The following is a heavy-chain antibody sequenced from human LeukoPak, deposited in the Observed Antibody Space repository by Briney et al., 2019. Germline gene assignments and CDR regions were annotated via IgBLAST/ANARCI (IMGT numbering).Heavy chain of an antibody. J-gene: IGHJ4*02. CDR1: GFTFSSYA. CDR3: ARDRYDYVWGSYDEYYFDY. D-gene: IGHD3-16*01. CDR2: ISGDGGST. Sequence: GGSLRLSCAASGFTFSSYAMSWVRQAPGKGLEWVSGISGDGGSTYYADSVKGRFTISRDNSKNTLYLQMNGLRAEDTAVYYCARDRYDYVWGSYDEYYFDYWGQGTLVTVSS. V-gene: IGHV3-23*01.